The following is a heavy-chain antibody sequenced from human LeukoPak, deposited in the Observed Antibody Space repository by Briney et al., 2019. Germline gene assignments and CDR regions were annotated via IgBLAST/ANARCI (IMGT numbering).Heavy chain of an antibody. D-gene: IGHD2-15*01. J-gene: IGHJ4*02. CDR2: IIPVLGRP. CDR3: ATGDRGPNLNFFDN. V-gene: IGHV1-69*04. CDR1: GDTFGSDA. Sequence: SVKVSCKASGDTFGSDAISWVRQAPGQGLEWVGRIIPVLGRPSHAQKLQNRVTISADTSTSTAYMELSRLRSEDTAVYYCATGDRGPNLNFFDNWGRGTLVTVSS.